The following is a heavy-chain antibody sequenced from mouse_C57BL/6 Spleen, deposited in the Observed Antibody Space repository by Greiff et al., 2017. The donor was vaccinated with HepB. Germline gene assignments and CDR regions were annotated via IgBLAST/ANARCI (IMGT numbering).Heavy chain of an antibody. J-gene: IGHJ4*01. CDR1: GFTFSDYG. CDR2: ISSGSSTI. D-gene: IGHD1-1*01. Sequence: EVQVVESGGGLVKPGGSLKLSCAASGFTFSDYGMHWVRQAPEKGLEWVAYISSGSSTIYYADTVKGRFTISRDNAKNTLFLQMTSLRSEDTAMYYCARGSYGSSPYAMDYWGQGTSVTVSS. CDR3: ARGSYGSSPYAMDY. V-gene: IGHV5-17*01.